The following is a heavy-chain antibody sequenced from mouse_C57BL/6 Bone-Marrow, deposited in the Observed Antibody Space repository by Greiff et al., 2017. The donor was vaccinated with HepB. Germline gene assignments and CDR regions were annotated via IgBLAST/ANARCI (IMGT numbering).Heavy chain of an antibody. J-gene: IGHJ1*03. CDR2: INPNNGGT. CDR1: GYTFTDYY. V-gene: IGHV1-26*01. D-gene: IGHD1-1*01. CDR3: ARWDYYGSSYGYIDV. Sequence: EVQLQQSGPELVKPGASVKISCKASGYTFTDYYMNWVKQSHGKSLEWIGDINPNNGGTSYNQKFKGKATLTVDKSSSTAYMELRSLTSEDSAVYYCARWDYYGSSYGYIDVWGTGTTVTVSS.